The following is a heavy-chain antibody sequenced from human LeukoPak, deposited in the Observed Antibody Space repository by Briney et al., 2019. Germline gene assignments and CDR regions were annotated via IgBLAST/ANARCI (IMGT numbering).Heavy chain of an antibody. Sequence: ASVKVSCKASGYTFTSYYMHWVRQAPGQGLEWMGIINPSGGSTSYAQKFQGRVTMTRDTSTSTVYMELSSLRSEDTAVYYCARDHIVVAPAATSREIWFDPWGQGTLVTVSS. CDR3: ARDHIVVAPAATSREIWFDP. V-gene: IGHV1-46*01. D-gene: IGHD2-2*01. CDR2: INPSGGST. J-gene: IGHJ5*02. CDR1: GYTFTSYY.